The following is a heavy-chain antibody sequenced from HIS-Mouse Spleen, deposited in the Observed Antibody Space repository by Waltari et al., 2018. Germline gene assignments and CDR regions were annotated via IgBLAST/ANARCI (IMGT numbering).Heavy chain of an antibody. J-gene: IGHJ6*02. D-gene: IGHD6-13*01. CDR1: GGSISISSYY. V-gene: IGHV4-39*07. CDR3: ARDGYSSSWYDYYYGMDV. Sequence: QLQLQESGPGLVKPSETLSLTCTVSGGSISISSYYWARIRQPPGTGLEWIGSIYYSGSTYYNPSLKSRVTISVDTSKNQFSLKLSSVTAADTAVYYCARDGYSSSWYDYYYGMDVWGQGTTVTVSS. CDR2: IYYSGST.